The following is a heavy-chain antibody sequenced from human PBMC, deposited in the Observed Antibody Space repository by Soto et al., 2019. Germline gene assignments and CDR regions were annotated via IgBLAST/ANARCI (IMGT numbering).Heavy chain of an antibody. Sequence: ASVKVSSKASGYTFTSSWISWVRQAPGQGLEWMGWISSDNGNTNYAQKFQGRVTITADESTSTAYMELSSLRSEDTAVYYCARGLVDTAMVDYWGQGTLVTVSS. CDR2: ISSDNGNT. CDR1: GYTFTSSW. V-gene: IGHV1-18*01. D-gene: IGHD5-18*01. J-gene: IGHJ4*02. CDR3: ARGLVDTAMVDY.